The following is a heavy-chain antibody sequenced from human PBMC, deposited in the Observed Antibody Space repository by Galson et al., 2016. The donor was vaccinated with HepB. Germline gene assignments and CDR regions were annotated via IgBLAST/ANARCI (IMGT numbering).Heavy chain of an antibody. Sequence: LRLSCAASGFTFSNRGMHWVRQAPGKGLEWVAADSMDGRRKFYADSVKGRFTISRDNSNNMLFLQMNSLRADDTAVYYCAKRHEYCPPVGCSVDYWGQGTLVSVSS. V-gene: IGHV3-30*18. D-gene: IGHD2/OR15-2a*01. J-gene: IGHJ4*02. CDR3: AKRHEYCPPVGCSVDY. CDR2: DSMDGRRK. CDR1: GFTFSNRG.